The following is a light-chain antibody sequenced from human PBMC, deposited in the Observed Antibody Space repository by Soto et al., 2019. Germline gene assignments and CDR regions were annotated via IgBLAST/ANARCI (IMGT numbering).Light chain of an antibody. J-gene: IGKJ5*01. CDR2: AAS. Sequence: DIQMTQSPSSLSASVGDRVTITRRASQGISNGLAWYQQKPGKVPKLLIYAASTLQPGVPSRFSGSGSGTDFTLTISSLQPEDVATYYCQKHNSAPHTFGQGTRLEIK. V-gene: IGKV1-27*01. CDR3: QKHNSAPHT. CDR1: QGISNG.